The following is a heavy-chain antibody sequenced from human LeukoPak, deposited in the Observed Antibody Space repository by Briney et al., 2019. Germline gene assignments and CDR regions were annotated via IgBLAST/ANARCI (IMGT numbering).Heavy chain of an antibody. CDR3: ARHRYIIGSYFAFDI. CDR2: IYTSGST. Sequence: SETLSLTCTVSGGSISSYYWSWIRQPPGKGLEWIGYIYTSGSTNYNPSLKSRVTISVDTSKGQFSLKLSSVTAADTAVYYCARHRYIIGSYFAFDIWGQGTVVTVSS. J-gene: IGHJ3*02. CDR1: GGSISSYY. V-gene: IGHV4-4*09. D-gene: IGHD1-26*01.